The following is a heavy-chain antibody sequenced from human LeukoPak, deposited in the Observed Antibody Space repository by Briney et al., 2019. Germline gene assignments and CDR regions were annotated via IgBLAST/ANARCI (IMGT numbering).Heavy chain of an antibody. CDR2: INNSGST. CDR1: GGSFSGYY. J-gene: IGHJ3*02. V-gene: IGHV4-34*01. Sequence: SETLSLTCAVYGGSFSGYYWSWIRQPPGKGLEWIGEINNSGSTNYNPSLKSRVTISVDTSKNHFSLRLSSVTAADTAVYYCAGSPSGGGKDAFDIWGQGTMVTVSS. CDR3: AGSPSGGGKDAFDI. D-gene: IGHD2-2*01.